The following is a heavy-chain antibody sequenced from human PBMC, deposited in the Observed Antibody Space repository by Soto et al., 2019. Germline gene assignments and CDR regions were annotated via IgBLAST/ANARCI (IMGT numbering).Heavy chain of an antibody. V-gene: IGHV3-30-3*01. CDR1: GFTFSSYA. D-gene: IGHD3-16*02. CDR2: ISYDGSNK. J-gene: IGHJ6*02. CDR3: ARDPIENYYYYYGMDV. Sequence: GGSLRLSCAASGFTFSSYAMHWVRQAPGKGLEWVAVISYDGSNKYYADSVKGRFTISRDNSKNTLYLQMNSLGAEDTAVYYCARDPIENYYYYYGMDVRSQGTTVTVSS.